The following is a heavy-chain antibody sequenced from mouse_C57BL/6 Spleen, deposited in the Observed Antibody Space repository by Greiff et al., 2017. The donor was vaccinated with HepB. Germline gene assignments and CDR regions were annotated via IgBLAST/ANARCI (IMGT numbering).Heavy chain of an antibody. V-gene: IGHV1-52*01. J-gene: IGHJ2*01. CDR1: GYTFTSYW. CDR2: IDPSDSET. CDR3: ARGYGSSYDYFDY. Sequence: QVQLKQPGAELVRPGSSVKLSCKASGYTFTSYWMHWVKQRPIQGLEWIGNIDPSDSETHYNQKFKDKATLTVDKSSSTAYMQLSSLTSEDSAVYYCARGYGSSYDYFDYWGQGTTLTVSS. D-gene: IGHD1-1*01.